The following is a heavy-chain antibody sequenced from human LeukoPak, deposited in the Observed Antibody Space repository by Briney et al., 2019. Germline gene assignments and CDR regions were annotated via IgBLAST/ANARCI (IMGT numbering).Heavy chain of an antibody. Sequence: GGSLRLSCAASGFAFSSFWMSWVRQAPGKGPEWVANMKQDGGEKYHVESVKGRFTISRDNAKNSLYLQMNSLRAEDTAVYYCAKSGGPVAGSFDYWGQGTLVTVSS. J-gene: IGHJ4*02. D-gene: IGHD6-19*01. CDR3: AKSGGPVAGSFDY. V-gene: IGHV3-7*01. CDR1: GFAFSSFW. CDR2: MKQDGGEK.